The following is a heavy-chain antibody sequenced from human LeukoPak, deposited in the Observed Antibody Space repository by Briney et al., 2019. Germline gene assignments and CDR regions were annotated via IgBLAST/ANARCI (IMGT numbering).Heavy chain of an antibody. D-gene: IGHD3-22*01. CDR3: ARAQYYYDSSNYQHLFFDY. J-gene: IGHJ4*02. CDR1: GFTFSSYS. CDR2: ISSSSSTI. Sequence: GGSLRLSCAASGFTFSSYSMNWVRQAPGKGLEWVSYISSSSSTIYYADSVKGRFTISRDNAKNSLYLQMNSLRDEDTAVYYCARAQYYYDSSNYQHLFFDYWGQGTLVTVSS. V-gene: IGHV3-48*02.